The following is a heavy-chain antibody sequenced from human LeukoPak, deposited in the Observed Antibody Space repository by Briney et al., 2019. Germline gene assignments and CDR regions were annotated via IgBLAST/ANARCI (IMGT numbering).Heavy chain of an antibody. D-gene: IGHD1-26*01. J-gene: IGHJ3*02. CDR2: IYYSGST. CDR3: ARGRYSGSYRRIVDAFEI. V-gene: IGHV4-39*07. Sequence: SETLSLICTVSGGSISSSGYYWGWIRQPPGKGLEWIGTIYYSGSTQYNPSLKSRVTISVDTSKSQFSLKLSSVTAADTAVYYCARGRYSGSYRRIVDAFEIWGQGTMVTVSS. CDR1: GGSISSSGYY.